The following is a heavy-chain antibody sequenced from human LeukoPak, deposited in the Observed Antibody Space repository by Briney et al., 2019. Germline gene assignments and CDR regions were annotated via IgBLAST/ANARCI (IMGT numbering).Heavy chain of an antibody. Sequence: GGSLRLACGASVFIFSSYGMYWVRQPPGKGLEEVAFIRYDGSNKYYAESVKDRFTISRDNSKNTLYLQMNSLRAEDTAVYYCAKGWADRDYYYYYMDVWGKGTTVTISS. CDR1: VFIFSSYG. D-gene: IGHD1-26*01. J-gene: IGHJ6*03. CDR3: AKGWADRDYYYYYMDV. CDR2: IRYDGSNK. V-gene: IGHV3-30*02.